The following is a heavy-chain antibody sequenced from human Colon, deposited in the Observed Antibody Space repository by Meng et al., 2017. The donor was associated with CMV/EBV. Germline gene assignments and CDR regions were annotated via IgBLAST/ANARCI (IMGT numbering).Heavy chain of an antibody. Sequence: RPSGYTFTTYHVHCVRQDPGQGLEYMGIIFSNGNTKHAQKFEGSPTLTRDTTTTTVYMELSGLRSDDTAVYFCAREYPSTFYFDYWGQGTLVTVSS. V-gene: IGHV1-46*01. CDR3: AREYPSTFYFDY. J-gene: IGHJ4*02. CDR2: IFSNGNT. CDR1: GYTFTTYH. D-gene: IGHD1-1*01.